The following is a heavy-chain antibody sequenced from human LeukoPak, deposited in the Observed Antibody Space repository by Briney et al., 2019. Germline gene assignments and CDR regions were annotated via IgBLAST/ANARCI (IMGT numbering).Heavy chain of an antibody. CDR3: ASSLERSVTNLYWFDP. CDR1: GGTFSSYA. J-gene: IGHJ5*02. CDR2: IIPILGIA. V-gene: IGHV1-69*04. D-gene: IGHD4-17*01. Sequence: ASVKVSCKASGGTFSSYAISWVRQAPGQGLEWMGRIIPILGIANYAQKFQGRVTITADKSTSTAYMELSSLRSEDTAVYYCASSLERSVTNLYWFDPWGQGTLVTVSS.